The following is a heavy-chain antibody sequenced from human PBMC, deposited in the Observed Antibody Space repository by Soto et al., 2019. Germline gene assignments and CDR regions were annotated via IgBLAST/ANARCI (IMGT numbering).Heavy chain of an antibody. J-gene: IGHJ4*02. CDR2: VYHTGAT. V-gene: IGHV4-59*01. Sequence: PSETLSLTCTVSGASISRSYWSWIRQSPERGLEWIAYVYHTGATNYNPSLKSRVTLSLDTSKGQFSLNLTSLTTADTAVYFCARGGNRYSNVASGVGGFDYWGQGCLFTVAS. D-gene: IGHD5-12*01. CDR3: ARGGNRYSNVASGVGGFDY. CDR1: GASISRSY.